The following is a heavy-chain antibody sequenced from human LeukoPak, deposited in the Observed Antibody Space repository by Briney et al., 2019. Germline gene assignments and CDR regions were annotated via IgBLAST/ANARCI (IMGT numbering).Heavy chain of an antibody. D-gene: IGHD3-10*01. V-gene: IGHV4-34*01. CDR2: INHSGST. J-gene: IGHJ4*02. Sequence: SETLSLTCAVYGGSFSGYYWSWIRQPPGKGLEWIGEINHSGSTNYNPSLKSRVTISVDTSKNQSSLKLSSVTAADTAVYYCAKLGCGSGSYVCYWGQGTLVTVS. CDR3: AKLGCGSGSYVCY. CDR1: GGSFSGYY.